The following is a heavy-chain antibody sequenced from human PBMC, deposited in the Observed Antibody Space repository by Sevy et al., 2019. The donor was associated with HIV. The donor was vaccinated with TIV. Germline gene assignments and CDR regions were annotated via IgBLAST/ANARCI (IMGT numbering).Heavy chain of an antibody. Sequence: GGSLRLSCAASGFTFSDYGMNWVRQAPGKGLEWVSYISIGSRTKYYADSVKGRFTISRDTAKNSLYLQMNSLRDDDTAVYYCARNYGDYALFDYWGQGTLVTGSS. CDR3: ARNYGDYALFDY. D-gene: IGHD4-17*01. J-gene: IGHJ4*02. CDR1: GFTFSDYG. CDR2: ISIGSRTK. V-gene: IGHV3-48*02.